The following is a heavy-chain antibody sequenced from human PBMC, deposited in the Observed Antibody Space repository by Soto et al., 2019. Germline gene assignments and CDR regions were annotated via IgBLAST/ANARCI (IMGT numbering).Heavy chain of an antibody. J-gene: IGHJ4*02. CDR2: IIPIFGTA. D-gene: IGHD3-16*02. Sequence: SVKVSCKASGGTFSSYAISWVRQAPGQGLEWMGGIIPIFGTANYAQKFQGRVTITADESTSTAYMELSSLRSEDTAVYYCARGPTGSYDYVWGSYRPSTFDYWGQGTLVTVSS. V-gene: IGHV1-69*13. CDR1: GGTFSSYA. CDR3: ARGPTGSYDYVWGSYRPSTFDY.